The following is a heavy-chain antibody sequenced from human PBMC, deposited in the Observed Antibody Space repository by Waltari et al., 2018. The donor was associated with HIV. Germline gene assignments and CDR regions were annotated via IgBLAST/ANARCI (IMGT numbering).Heavy chain of an antibody. CDR3: ARVSSGGGGGNRYFDY. CDR1: GGSISSYY. CDR2: IYYSGST. Sequence: QVQLQESGPGLVKPSETVSLTCPDSGGSISSYYWTWLLQPPGQGLEWIGYIYYSGSTNYNPSLKRRVTISVDTSKNPFSLKLSSVTAADTAVYYCARVSSGGGGGNRYFDYWGQGALVTVSS. V-gene: IGHV4-59*01. D-gene: IGHD2-15*01. J-gene: IGHJ4*02.